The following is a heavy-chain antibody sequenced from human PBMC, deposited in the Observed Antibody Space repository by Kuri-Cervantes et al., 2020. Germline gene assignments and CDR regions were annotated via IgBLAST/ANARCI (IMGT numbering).Heavy chain of an antibody. Sequence: ASVKVSCRASGYTFTSYYMHWVRQAPGQGLEWMGIINPSGGSTSYAQKFQGRVTMTTDTSTSTAYMELRSLRSDDTAVYYCARWGLTVTTGGADYWGQGTLVTVSS. J-gene: IGHJ4*02. D-gene: IGHD4-17*01. CDR2: INPSGGST. CDR3: ARWGLTVTTGGADY. CDR1: GYTFTSYY. V-gene: IGHV1-46*01.